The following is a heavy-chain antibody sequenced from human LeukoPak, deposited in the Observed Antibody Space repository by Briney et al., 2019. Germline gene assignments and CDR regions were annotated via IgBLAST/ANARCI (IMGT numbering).Heavy chain of an antibody. D-gene: IGHD6-19*01. J-gene: IGHJ5*02. CDR1: GYTFTSYG. CDR2: ISAYNGNT. CDR3: ARAWLLNWFDP. V-gene: IGHV1-18*01. Sequence: ASVKVSCKASGYTFTSYGISWVRQAPGQGLEWMGWISAYNGNTNYAQKLQGRVTITADESTSTAYMELSSLRSEDTAVYYCARAWLLNWFDPWGQGTLVTVSS.